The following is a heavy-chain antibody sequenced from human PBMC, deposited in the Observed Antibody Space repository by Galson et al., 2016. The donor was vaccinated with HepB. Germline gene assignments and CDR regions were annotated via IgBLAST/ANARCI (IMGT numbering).Heavy chain of an antibody. CDR3: ARDPLALVEPSGIT. V-gene: IGHV3-11*01. CDR2: ISSSGSSI. CDR1: GFTFSDYY. J-gene: IGHJ4*02. Sequence: SLRLSCAASGFTFSDYYMSWIRQAPGKGLEWISYISSSGSSIDYADSVKGRFTISRDNAKDSLYLQMNSLRADDTAMYYCARDPLALVEPSGITWGQGTLVSVSS. D-gene: IGHD3-10*01.